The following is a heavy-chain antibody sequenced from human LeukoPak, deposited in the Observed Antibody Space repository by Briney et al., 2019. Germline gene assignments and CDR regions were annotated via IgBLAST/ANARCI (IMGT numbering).Heavy chain of an antibody. J-gene: IGHJ4*02. V-gene: IGHV3-74*01. CDR3: ARGGSPFY. Sequence: GGSLRLSCAASGFTFSSSLMHGVPDVRGKGLMWVSRIRGDGSITTYADSVKGRFTISRDNAKNTLYLQMNSLRAEDTAVYYCARGGSPFYWGQGTLVTVSS. CDR1: GFTFSSSL. D-gene: IGHD3-10*01. CDR2: IRGDGSIT.